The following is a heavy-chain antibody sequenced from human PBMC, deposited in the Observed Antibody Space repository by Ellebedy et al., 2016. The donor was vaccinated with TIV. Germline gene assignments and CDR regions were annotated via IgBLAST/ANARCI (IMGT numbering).Heavy chain of an antibody. CDR1: GDSLSRSSYY. CDR3: ATYHSGYQANWFDP. D-gene: IGHD6-25*01. Sequence: PSETLSLTCTVSGDSLSRSSYYWGWIRQPPGKGLEWIGSKSYSGSTYYNPSLKSRVTISVDTSKNQFSLKLNSVTAADSAVYDCATYHSGYQANWFDPWGQGTLVTVSS. CDR2: KSYSGST. J-gene: IGHJ5*02. V-gene: IGHV4-39*01.